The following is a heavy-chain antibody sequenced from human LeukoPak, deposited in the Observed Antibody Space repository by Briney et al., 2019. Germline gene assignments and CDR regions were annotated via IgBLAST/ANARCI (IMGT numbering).Heavy chain of an antibody. J-gene: IGHJ4*02. D-gene: IGHD3-3*01. Sequence: SETLSLTCAVYGGSFSGYYWSWIRQPPGKGLEWIGSIYYSGSTYYNPSLKSRVTISVDTSKNQFSLKLSSVTAADTAVYYCARQGSLRGYWGQGTLVTVSS. CDR2: IYYSGST. CDR3: ARQGSLRGY. V-gene: IGHV4-34*01. CDR1: GGSFSGYY.